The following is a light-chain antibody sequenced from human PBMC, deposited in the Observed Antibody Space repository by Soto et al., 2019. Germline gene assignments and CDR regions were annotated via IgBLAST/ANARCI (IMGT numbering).Light chain of an antibody. J-gene: IGLJ2*01. CDR2: DVT. CDR1: SSDIGSYNY. CDR3: SSYTTTTTLVV. V-gene: IGLV2-14*03. Sequence: QSVLTQPASVSGSPGQSITISCSGSSSDIGSYNYVSWYQQHPGKAPKLMIYDVTNRPSGVSDRFSGSKSGDTASLTISGLQADDEPDYYCSSYTTTTTLVVFGGGTKLTVL.